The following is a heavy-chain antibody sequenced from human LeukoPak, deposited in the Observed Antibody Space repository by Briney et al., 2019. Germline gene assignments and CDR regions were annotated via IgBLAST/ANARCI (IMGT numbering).Heavy chain of an antibody. J-gene: IGHJ4*02. CDR3: ARVQGDSSGYSADY. V-gene: IGHV3-21*01. CDR1: GFTFSSYS. D-gene: IGHD3-22*01. Sequence: PGGSLRLSCAASGFTFSSYSMNWVRQAPGKGLEWVSSISSSSSYIYYADSVKGRFTISGDNAKNSLYLQMNSLRAEDTAVYYCARVQGDSSGYSADYWGQGTLVTVSS. CDR2: ISSSSSYI.